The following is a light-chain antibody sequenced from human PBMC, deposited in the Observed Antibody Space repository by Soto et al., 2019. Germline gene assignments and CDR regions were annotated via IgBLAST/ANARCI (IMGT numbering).Light chain of an antibody. CDR2: GAS. V-gene: IGKV3-20*01. CDR3: QQYGSSPQT. J-gene: IGKJ1*01. Sequence: EIVLTQSPGTLSLSPGARATLSCRASQSVSSSYLAWYQQKPGQAPRLLIYGASSRATGIPDRFSGSGSGTDCTLTISRLEPEDVAVYYCQQYGSSPQTLGQGTKVDIK. CDR1: QSVSSSY.